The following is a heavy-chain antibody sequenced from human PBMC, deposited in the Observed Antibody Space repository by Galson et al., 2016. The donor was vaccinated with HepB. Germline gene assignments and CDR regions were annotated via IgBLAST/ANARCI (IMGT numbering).Heavy chain of an antibody. CDR3: WSGYNSGI. CDR1: FRFSAYW. V-gene: IGHV3-7*01. CDR2: VNEDGSGT. D-gene: IGHD6-19*01. J-gene: IGHJ3*02. Sequence: FRFSAYWMAWVRQAPGKGLEYVANVNEDGSGTQYMDSAKGRFTISRDNAKNSVGLQMNSLRAEDTALYYCWSGYNSGIWGQGTRVTVSS.